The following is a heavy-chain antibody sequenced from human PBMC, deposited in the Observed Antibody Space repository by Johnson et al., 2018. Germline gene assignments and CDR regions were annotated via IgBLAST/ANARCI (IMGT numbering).Heavy chain of an antibody. V-gene: IGHV3-23*01. CDR3: AKSIGVAGGSYYYYGMDV. CDR1: GFIFGSYA. J-gene: IGHJ6*02. Sequence: VQLQESGGGLVQPGGSXRLSCVASGFIFGSYAMSWVRQAPGRGLEWVSDISASGGTTYYTDSGRGRFTISRDNSKNTVYLEMKTLRPDDTAVYYCAKSIGVAGGSYYYYGMDVWGQGTTVTVSS. CDR2: ISASGGTT. D-gene: IGHD6-19*01.